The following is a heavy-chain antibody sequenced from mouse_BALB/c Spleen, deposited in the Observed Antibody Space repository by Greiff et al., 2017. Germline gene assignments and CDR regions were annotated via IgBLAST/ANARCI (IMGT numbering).Heavy chain of an antibody. D-gene: IGHD1-1*01. CDR1: GFTITDSY. CDR3: ARITTGYYYAMDY. CDR2: IDPANGNT. J-gene: IGHJ4*01. V-gene: IGHV14-3*02. Sequence: EVQLQQSGAELVKPGASVKLSCTASGFTITDSYMHWVKQRPEQGLEWIGRIDPANGNTKYDPKFQGKATITADTSSNTAYLQLSSLTSEDTAVYYSARITTGYYYAMDYWGQGTSVTVSS.